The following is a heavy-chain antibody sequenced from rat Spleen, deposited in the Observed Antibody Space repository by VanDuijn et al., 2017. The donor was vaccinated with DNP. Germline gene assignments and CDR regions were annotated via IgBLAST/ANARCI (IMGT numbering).Heavy chain of an antibody. J-gene: IGHJ2*01. CDR2: ISPSGGST. CDR1: GFTFNNYW. Sequence: EVQLVESGGGLVQPGGSLKLSCVASGFTFNNYWMTWIRQVPGKGLDWVAYISPSGGSTYYRDSVKGRFTISRDNAKSILYLQMDSLRSEDTATFYCTTDFERGYWGQGVMVTVSS. D-gene: IGHD1-11*01. V-gene: IGHV5-31*01. CDR3: TTDFERGY.